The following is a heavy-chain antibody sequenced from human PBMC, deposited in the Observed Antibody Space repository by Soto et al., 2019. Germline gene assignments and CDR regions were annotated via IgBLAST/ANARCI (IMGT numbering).Heavy chain of an antibody. D-gene: IGHD3-10*01. CDR3: AGDPYYYGSAF. V-gene: IGHV3-11*01. CDR1: GFRFSDHY. Sequence: GGSLRLSCAASGFRFSDHYMTWIRQAPGKGLEWVSKMSGGGTTMYYADSVKGRFTVSRDNAKNSLYLQMNSLRAEDTAVYYCAGDPYYYGSAFWGQGTLVTVSS. CDR2: MSGGGTTM. J-gene: IGHJ4*02.